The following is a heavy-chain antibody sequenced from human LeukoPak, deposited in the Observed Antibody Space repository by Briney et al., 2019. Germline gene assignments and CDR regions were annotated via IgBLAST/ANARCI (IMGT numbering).Heavy chain of an antibody. CDR2: IYYSGST. Sequence: SETLSLTCTVSGGSISSYYWSWIRQPPGKGLEWIGYIYYSGSTNYNPSLKSRVTISVDTSKNQFSLKLSSVTAADTAVYYCARDLRSGYCSGGSCYLNYYMDVWGKGTTVTVSS. CDR1: GGSISSYY. D-gene: IGHD2-15*01. V-gene: IGHV4-59*12. J-gene: IGHJ6*03. CDR3: ARDLRSGYCSGGSCYLNYYMDV.